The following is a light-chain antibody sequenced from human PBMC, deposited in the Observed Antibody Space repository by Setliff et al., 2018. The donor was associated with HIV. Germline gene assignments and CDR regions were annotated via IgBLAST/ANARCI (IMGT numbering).Light chain of an antibody. CDR1: GSNIGSNY. CDR2: KNN. Sequence: QSALTQPPSASGTPGQRVTISCSGSGSNIGSNYVYWYQQLPGTAPKLLIYKNNKRPSGVPDRFSGSKSGTSASLAISGLRSEDEADYYCAAWDDSLSAYVFGTGTKV. J-gene: IGLJ1*01. V-gene: IGLV1-47*01. CDR3: AAWDDSLSAYV.